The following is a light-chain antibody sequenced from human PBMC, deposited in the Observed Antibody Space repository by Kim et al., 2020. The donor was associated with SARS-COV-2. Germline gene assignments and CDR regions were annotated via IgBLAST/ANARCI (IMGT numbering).Light chain of an antibody. CDR1: NIGSES. V-gene: IGLV3-21*04. CDR3: QVWDIDVV. CDR2: YDS. Sequence: SVAPGKTARITCGGTNIGSESVLWYQKKPGQATVLVIYYDSDRPSGIPERFSGSNSGITATLTIGWVEAGDEADYYCQVWDIDVVFGGGTQLTVL. J-gene: IGLJ2*01.